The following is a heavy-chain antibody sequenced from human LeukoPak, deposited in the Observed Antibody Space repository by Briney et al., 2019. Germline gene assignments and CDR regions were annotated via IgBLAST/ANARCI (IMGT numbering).Heavy chain of an antibody. D-gene: IGHD3-10*01. J-gene: IGHJ4*02. CDR3: VTDRVVRGVIITAGTDY. V-gene: IGHV3-21*01. Sequence: GGSLRLSCAASGFTLSSYTIKWDRQAPGKGLEWVSSISSSSSYIYYADSVKGRFTISRDNAKNSLYLQMNSLRAEDTAVYYCVTDRVVRGVIITAGTDYWGQGTLVTVSS. CDR1: GFTLSSYT. CDR2: ISSSSSYI.